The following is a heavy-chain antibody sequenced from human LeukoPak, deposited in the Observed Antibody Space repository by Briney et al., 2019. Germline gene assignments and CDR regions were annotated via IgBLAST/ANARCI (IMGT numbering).Heavy chain of an antibody. D-gene: IGHD6-6*01. J-gene: IGHJ4*02. CDR1: GYTFTSYG. Sequence: VASVKVSCKASGYTFTSYGISWVRQAPGQGLEWMGWISAYNGNTNYAQKLQGRVTMTTDTSTSTAYMELRSLRSDDTAAYYCARVKQLGLFDYWGQGTLVIVSS. CDR3: ARVKQLGLFDY. CDR2: ISAYNGNT. V-gene: IGHV1-18*01.